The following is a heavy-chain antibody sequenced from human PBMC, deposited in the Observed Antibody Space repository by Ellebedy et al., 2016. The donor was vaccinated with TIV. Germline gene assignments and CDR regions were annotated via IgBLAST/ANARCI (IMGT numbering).Heavy chain of an antibody. Sequence: GESLKISXAASGFTVSSNYMSWVRQAPGKGLEWVSVIYSGGSTYYADSVKGRFTISRDNSKNTLYLQMNSLRAEDTAVYYCARNRRGTIDYWGQGTLVTVSS. V-gene: IGHV3-66*01. CDR3: ARNRRGTIDY. CDR2: IYSGGST. CDR1: GFTVSSNY. D-gene: IGHD1-1*01. J-gene: IGHJ4*02.